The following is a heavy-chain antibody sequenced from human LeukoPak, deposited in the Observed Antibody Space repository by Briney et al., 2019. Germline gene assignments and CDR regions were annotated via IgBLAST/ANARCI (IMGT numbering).Heavy chain of an antibody. J-gene: IGHJ4*02. Sequence: SETLSLTCAVYGGSFSGYYWSWIRQPPGKGLEWIGEINHSGSTNYNPSLKSRVTISVDTSKNQFSLKLSSVTAADTAVYYCAKGYGSGSYYNTYYWGQGTLVTVSS. CDR2: INHSGST. V-gene: IGHV4-34*01. CDR1: GGSFSGYY. CDR3: AKGYGSGSYYNTYY. D-gene: IGHD3-10*01.